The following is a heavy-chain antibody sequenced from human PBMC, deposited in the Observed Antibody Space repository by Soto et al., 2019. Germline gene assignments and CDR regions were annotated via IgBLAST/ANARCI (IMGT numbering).Heavy chain of an antibody. CDR3: AKAPAQSGSYYFYFDY. J-gene: IGHJ4*02. CDR1: GFTFSSYA. Sequence: PGGSLRLSCAASGFTFSSYAMSWVRQAPGKGLEWVSAISGSGGSTYYADSVKGRFTISRDNSKNTLYLQMNSLRAEDTAVYYCAKAPAQSGSYYFYFDYWGQGTLVTVSS. D-gene: IGHD1-26*01. CDR2: ISGSGGST. V-gene: IGHV3-23*01.